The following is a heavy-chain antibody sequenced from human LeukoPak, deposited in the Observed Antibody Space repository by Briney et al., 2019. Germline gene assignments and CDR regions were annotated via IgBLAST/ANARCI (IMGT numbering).Heavy chain of an antibody. V-gene: IGHV3-21*04. CDR2: ISSSSSYI. CDR3: AQQVGYCSSGSCYFTY. J-gene: IGHJ1*01. D-gene: IGHD2-15*01. CDR1: GFTFSSYS. Sequence: GGSLRLSCAASGFTFSSYSMNWVRQAPGKGLEWVSSISSSSSYIYYADSVKGRFTISRDNAKNTLSLQMNSLRAEDTAVYYCAQQVGYCSSGSCYFTYWGQGTLVTVSS.